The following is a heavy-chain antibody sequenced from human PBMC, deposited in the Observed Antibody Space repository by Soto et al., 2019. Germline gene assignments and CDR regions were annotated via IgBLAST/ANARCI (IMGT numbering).Heavy chain of an antibody. CDR1: GFTFTSYA. V-gene: IGHV3-23*01. J-gene: IGHJ4*02. CDR2: ISGSGGST. CDR3: AKDTVPPYYDSSGYYPDY. Sequence: GGSLRLSCAASGFTFTSYAMSWVRQAPGKGLEWVSAISGSGGSTYYADSVKGRFTISRDNSKNTLYLQMNSLRAEDTAVYYCAKDTVPPYYDSSGYYPDYWGQGTLVTVSS. D-gene: IGHD3-22*01.